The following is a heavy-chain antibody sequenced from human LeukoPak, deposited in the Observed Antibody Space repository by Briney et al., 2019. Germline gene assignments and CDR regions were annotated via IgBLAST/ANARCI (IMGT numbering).Heavy chain of an antibody. V-gene: IGHV3-30-3*02. Sequence: GGSLRLSCAASGFTFSSYAMHWVRQAPGKGLEWVAVISHDGSNKYYADSVKGRFTISRDNSKNTLYLQMNSLRAEDTAVYYCATVLGGYSSGYEDYWGQGTLVTVSS. D-gene: IGHD6-19*01. J-gene: IGHJ4*02. CDR2: ISHDGSNK. CDR3: ATVLGGYSSGYEDY. CDR1: GFTFSSYA.